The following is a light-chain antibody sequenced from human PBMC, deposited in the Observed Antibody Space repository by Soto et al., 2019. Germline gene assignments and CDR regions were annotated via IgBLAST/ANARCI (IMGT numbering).Light chain of an antibody. CDR2: GNV. J-gene: IGLJ1*01. CDR3: QSYDSSLSGYV. Sequence: QSVLTQPPSVSGAPGQRVTISCTGSSSNIGAGYDVHWYQQLPGTAPQLLIYGNVNRPSGVPDRFSGSKSGTSASLAITGLQAEDEADYYRQSYDSSLSGYVFGTGTKLTVL. CDR1: SSNIGAGYD. V-gene: IGLV1-40*01.